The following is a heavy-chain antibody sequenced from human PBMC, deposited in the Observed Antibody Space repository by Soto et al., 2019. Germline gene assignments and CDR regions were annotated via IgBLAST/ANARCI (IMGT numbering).Heavy chain of an antibody. V-gene: IGHV4-59*01. J-gene: IGHJ4*02. Sequence: SETLSLTCTVSGGSISSYYWSWIRQPPGKGLEWIGYIYYSGSTNYNPSLKSRVTISVDTYKNQFSLKLSSVTAADTAVYYCARSRRGGRVFVPAVDYWGQGTLVTVSS. CDR1: GGSISSYY. CDR2: IYYSGST. D-gene: IGHD2-2*01. CDR3: ARSRRGGRVFVPAVDY.